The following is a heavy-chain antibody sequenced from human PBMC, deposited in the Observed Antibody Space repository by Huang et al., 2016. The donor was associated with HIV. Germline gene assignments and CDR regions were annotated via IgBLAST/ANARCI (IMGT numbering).Heavy chain of an antibody. CDR2: FEPEEGET. CDR1: GYTVSELS. Sequence: QVQLVESGAELKKPGASVRVSCKVSGYTVSELSLHWVRQAPEKGLEWMGGFEPEEGETIYAHRLQGRVTMTEDTSTDTAYMELSSLRPEDTAVYYCATSTPDVGAGVLRSAFDIWGQGTMVTVSS. V-gene: IGHV1-24*01. CDR3: ATSTPDVGAGVLRSAFDI. J-gene: IGHJ3*02. D-gene: IGHD2-15*01.